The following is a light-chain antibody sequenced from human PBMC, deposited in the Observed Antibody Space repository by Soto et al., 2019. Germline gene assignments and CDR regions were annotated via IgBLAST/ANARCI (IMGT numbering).Light chain of an antibody. J-gene: IGKJ1*01. CDR2: AAS. CDR3: QNTYST. Sequence: DIQMAQSPSSLSASVGDRVTITCRASQSISNYLNWYQQKSGEVPKLLIYAASRLHSGVPSRFSGSGSVTDFTLTISSLQPEDFATYYCQNTYSTFGPGTKVELK. CDR1: QSISNY. V-gene: IGKV1-39*01.